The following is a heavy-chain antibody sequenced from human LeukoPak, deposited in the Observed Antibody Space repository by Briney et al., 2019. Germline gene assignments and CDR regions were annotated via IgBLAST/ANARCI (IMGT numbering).Heavy chain of an antibody. D-gene: IGHD6-13*01. CDR2: IRYDGSNK. CDR1: GFTFSSDG. Sequence: PGGSLRLSCAASGFTFSSDGMHWVRQAPGKGLEWVAFIRYDGSNKYYADSVKGRFTISRDNSKNTLYLQMNSLRAEDTAVYYCAKETIGQQLADYWGQGTLVTVSS. J-gene: IGHJ4*02. V-gene: IGHV3-30*02. CDR3: AKETIGQQLADY.